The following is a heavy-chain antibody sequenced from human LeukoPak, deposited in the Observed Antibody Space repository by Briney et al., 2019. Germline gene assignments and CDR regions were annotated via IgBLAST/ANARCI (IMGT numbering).Heavy chain of an antibody. CDR2: IWYDGSYK. J-gene: IGHJ4*02. CDR3: ARSPADTSGWYSYFDY. Sequence: PGRSLRLSCAASGFTFSSFGMHWVRQSPGEGLEWVAIIWYDGSYKYYADSVKGRFTISRDNSKNTLYLQMNSLRAEDTAVYYCARSPADTSGWYSYFDYWGQGTLVTVSS. V-gene: IGHV3-33*01. D-gene: IGHD6-19*01. CDR1: GFTFSSFG.